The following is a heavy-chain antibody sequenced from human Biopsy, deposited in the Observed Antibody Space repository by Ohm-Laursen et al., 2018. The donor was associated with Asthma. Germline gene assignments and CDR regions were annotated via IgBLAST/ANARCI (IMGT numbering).Heavy chain of an antibody. Sequence: SLRLSCAASGFAFGNYAMYRVRQAPGKGPEWVALISYDGREKGYVDSVKGRFTISRDNFRNTLYVEMSSLRPEDSATYYCAKDRFDGSVTSHYYYYGIDVWGQGTAVTVSS. CDR3: AKDRFDGSVTSHYYYYGIDV. V-gene: IGHV3-30*18. CDR2: ISYDGREK. D-gene: IGHD3-10*01. J-gene: IGHJ6*02. CDR1: GFAFGNYA.